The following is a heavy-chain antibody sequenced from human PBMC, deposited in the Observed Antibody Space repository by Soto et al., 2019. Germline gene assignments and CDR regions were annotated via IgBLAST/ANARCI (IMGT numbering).Heavy chain of an antibody. V-gene: IGHV3-73*01. J-gene: IGHJ6*02. CDR2: IRSKANSYAT. D-gene: IGHD4-4*01. CDR1: GFTFSGSA. Sequence: GGSLRLSFAASGFTFSGSAMHWVRQASGKGLEWVGRIRSKANSYATAYAASVKGRFTISRDDSKNTAYLQMNSLKTEDTAVYYCTRRPYEYSNYYYYGMDVWGQGTTVTVSS. CDR3: TRRPYEYSNYYYYGMDV.